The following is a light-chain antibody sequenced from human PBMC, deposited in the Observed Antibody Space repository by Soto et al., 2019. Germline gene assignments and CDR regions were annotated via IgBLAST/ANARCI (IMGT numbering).Light chain of an antibody. J-gene: IGKJ3*01. Sequence: DIQLTQFPSTLSASVGDRVTITCRASQSVSSWLAWYQQKPGEAPKLLIYDASSLENGVPSRFSGSGSGTEFTLTISSLQPDDFATYYCQLYNGYFTFGPGTKVDIK. CDR1: QSVSSW. V-gene: IGKV1-5*01. CDR3: QLYNGYFT. CDR2: DAS.